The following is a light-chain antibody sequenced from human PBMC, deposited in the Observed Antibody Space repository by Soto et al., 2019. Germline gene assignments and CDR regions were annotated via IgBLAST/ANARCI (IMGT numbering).Light chain of an antibody. CDR1: QSISSY. Sequence: DIQMTQSPSSLSASVEDRVTITCRASQSISSYLNWYQQKPGKAPNLLIYAASSLQSGVPSRFSGSGSGTDFTPTISTLQPVDFATYYCQQSYSTPWTFGQGTKVEIK. V-gene: IGKV1-39*01. CDR3: QQSYSTPWT. J-gene: IGKJ1*01. CDR2: AAS.